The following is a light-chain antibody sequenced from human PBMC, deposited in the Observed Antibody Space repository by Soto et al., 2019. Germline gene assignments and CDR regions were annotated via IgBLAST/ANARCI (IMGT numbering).Light chain of an antibody. CDR2: GAS. CDR3: QQYGSSPRT. V-gene: IGKV3-20*01. CDR1: QSVSSSH. Sequence: IVLTQSQGTLSLSPGERATLSCRASQSVSSSHLAWYQQKPGQAPRLLISGASSRATGIPDRFTGSGSGTDFTLTISRLEPEDFAVYYCQQYGSSPRTFGQGTKVDIK. J-gene: IGKJ1*01.